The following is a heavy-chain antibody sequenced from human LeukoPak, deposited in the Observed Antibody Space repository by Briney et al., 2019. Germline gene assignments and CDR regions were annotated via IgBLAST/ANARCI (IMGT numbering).Heavy chain of an antibody. Sequence: GGSLRLSCAASGFTVSSNYMTWVRQAPGKGLEWVSVIYSGGNTYYADSVKGRFTISRDNSKNKLYLQMNSLRAEDTAVYYCARGEPRAHYGVDVWGQGTTVTVS. D-gene: IGHD1-14*01. V-gene: IGHV3-53*01. CDR1: GFTVSSNY. CDR2: IYSGGNT. J-gene: IGHJ6*02. CDR3: ARGEPRAHYGVDV.